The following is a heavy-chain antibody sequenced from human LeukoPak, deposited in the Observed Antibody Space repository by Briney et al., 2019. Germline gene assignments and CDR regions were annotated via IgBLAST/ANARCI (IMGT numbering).Heavy chain of an antibody. Sequence: PSETLSLTCTVSGVSVTSYYWSWIRQPPGKGLEWIGYISYSGSTNYNPSLKSRVTISVGTSKNQFSLKLSSVTAADTAVYYCARHPDYGGNFDSWGQGTLVTVSS. J-gene: IGHJ4*02. V-gene: IGHV4-59*08. CDR1: GVSVTSYY. CDR3: ARHPDYGGNFDS. D-gene: IGHD4-23*01. CDR2: ISYSGST.